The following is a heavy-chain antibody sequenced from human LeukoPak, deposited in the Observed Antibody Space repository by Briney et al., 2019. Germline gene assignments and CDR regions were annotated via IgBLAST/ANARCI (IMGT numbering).Heavy chain of an antibody. V-gene: IGHV3-23*01. CDR1: GFTFNNCD. J-gene: IGHJ4*02. CDR3: AKAHSSSSWFFAY. CDR2: ISSSGGNT. D-gene: IGHD6-13*01. Sequence: GGSLRLSCAASGFTFNNCDMSWVRQAPGKGLEWVSTISSSGGNTYYADSVKGRFTISRDNSKNTLYLQMNSPRAEDTAVYYCAKAHSSSSWFFAYWGQGTLVTVSS.